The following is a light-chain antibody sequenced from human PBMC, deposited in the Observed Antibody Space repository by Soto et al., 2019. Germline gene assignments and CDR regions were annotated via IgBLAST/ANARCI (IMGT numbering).Light chain of an antibody. V-gene: IGKV3-20*01. J-gene: IGKJ1*01. CDR1: QSVFSSL. CDR2: GSA. CDR3: QLYGSSART. Sequence: EIVMTQSPATLSVSPGERATLSCRASQSVFSSLAWYQQRPGQAPRLLIYGSATRATGIPDRFSGSGSGTDFTLTITRLEPEDFAVYYCQLYGSSARTFGQGTKVDIK.